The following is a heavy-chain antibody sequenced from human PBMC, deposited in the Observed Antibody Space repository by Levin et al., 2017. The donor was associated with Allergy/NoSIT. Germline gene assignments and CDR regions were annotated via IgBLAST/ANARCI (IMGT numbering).Heavy chain of an antibody. CDR3: ARDSSAARPYYNPNWFDP. V-gene: IGHV1-2*06. J-gene: IGHJ5*02. CDR1: GYTFTGYY. CDR2: INPNSGGT. D-gene: IGHD6-6*01. Sequence: ASVKVSCKASGYTFTGYYMHWVRQAPGQGLEWMGRINPNSGGTNYAQKFQGRVTMTRDTSISTAYMELSRLRSDDTAVYYCARDSSAARPYYNPNWFDPWGQGTLVTVSS.